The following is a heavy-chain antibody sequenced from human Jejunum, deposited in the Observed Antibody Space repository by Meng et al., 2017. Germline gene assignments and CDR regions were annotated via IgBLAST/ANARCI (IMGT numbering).Heavy chain of an antibody. D-gene: IGHD3-22*01. CDR1: GFTFSSYE. V-gene: IGHV3-48*03. CDR3: ARDREGSSGYIDH. J-gene: IGHJ4*02. CDR2: ISTSGTPT. Sequence: GESLKISCAASGFTFSSYEMNWVRQAPGKGLEWVSYISTSGTPTSYADSVKGRFTISRDNAKSSLYLQMNSLRAEDTAVYYCARDREGSSGYIDHWGQGTLVTVSS.